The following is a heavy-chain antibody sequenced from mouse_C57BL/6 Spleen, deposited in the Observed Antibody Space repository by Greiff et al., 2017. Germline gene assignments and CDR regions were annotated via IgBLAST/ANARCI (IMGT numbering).Heavy chain of an antibody. J-gene: IGHJ2*01. CDR3: ARPCSNYVKGYLDD. Sequence: QVQLQQPGAELVKPGASVKLSCKASGYTFTSSWMQWVKQRPGQGLDWIGEIDPSDSSTNYNQKFKGKATLTVDTSSSTAYMQLSSLTSEDASVYYCARPCSNYVKGYLDDWGQGTTLTVSS. CDR1: GYTFTSSW. CDR2: IDPSDSST. D-gene: IGHD2-5*01. V-gene: IGHV1-50*01.